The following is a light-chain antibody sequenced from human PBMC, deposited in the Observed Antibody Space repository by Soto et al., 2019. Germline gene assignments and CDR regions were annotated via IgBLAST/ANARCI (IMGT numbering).Light chain of an antibody. CDR3: EYYGSSIS. J-gene: IGKJ4*01. CDR2: GTS. CDR1: QSISNNH. V-gene: IGKV3-20*01. Sequence: IVLTQSPGTLSLSPGERVTLSCRASQSISNNHLAWYQQKPGQAPRLLIHGTSNRATGIPDRFSGSGSGTDFTLTFSRLEPEDFAVYYCEYYGSSISLGGGTKVDIK.